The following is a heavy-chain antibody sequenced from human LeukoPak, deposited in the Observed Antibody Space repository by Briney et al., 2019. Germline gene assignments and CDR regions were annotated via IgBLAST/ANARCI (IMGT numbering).Heavy chain of an antibody. D-gene: IGHD6-19*01. J-gene: IGHJ4*02. Sequence: GGSLRLSCAASGFTFDDYAMHWVRQAPGKGLEWVSGLSWNGATVGYADSVKGRFTISRDNSKNTLYLQMNSLRAEDTAVYYCAESPTGYSSGWYVYWGQGTLVTVSS. V-gene: IGHV3-9*01. CDR1: GFTFDDYA. CDR3: AESPTGYSSGWYVY. CDR2: LSWNGATV.